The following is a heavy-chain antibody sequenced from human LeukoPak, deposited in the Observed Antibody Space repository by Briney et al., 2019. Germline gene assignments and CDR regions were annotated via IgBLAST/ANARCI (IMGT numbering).Heavy chain of an antibody. CDR1: GGSFSGYY. V-gene: IGHV4-34*01. CDR3: ARVRRVITKYYYYYYGMDV. Sequence: SETLSLTCAVYGGSFSGYYWSWIRRPPGKGLEWIGEINHSGSTNYNPSLKRRVTISVDTSKNQFSLKLSSVTAADTAVYYCARVRRVITKYYYYYYGMDVWGQGTTVTVSS. CDR2: INHSGST. D-gene: IGHD3-22*01. J-gene: IGHJ6*02.